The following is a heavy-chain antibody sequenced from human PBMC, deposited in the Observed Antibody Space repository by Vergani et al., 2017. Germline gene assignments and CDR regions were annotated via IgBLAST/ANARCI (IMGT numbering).Heavy chain of an antibody. CDR2: IITIFGTA. CDR1: VGTFSSYA. Sequence: QVQLVQSGAEVKKPGSSVKVSCKASVGTFSSYAISWVRQAPGQGLEWMGWIITIFGTANYAQKFQGRVTITADESTSTAYMELSSLRSEDTAVYYCARDGYCSSTSCSIHYMDVWGKGTTVTVSS. J-gene: IGHJ6*03. CDR3: ARDGYCSSTSCSIHYMDV. D-gene: IGHD2-2*01. V-gene: IGHV1-69*01.